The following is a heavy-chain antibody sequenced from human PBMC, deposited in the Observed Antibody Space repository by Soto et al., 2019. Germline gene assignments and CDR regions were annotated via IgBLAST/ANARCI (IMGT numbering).Heavy chain of an antibody. V-gene: IGHV4-61*01. CDR3: AREDMSGTYYFDY. Sequence: PSETLSLTCRASGASVNSETHFWSWIRQAPGKGLEWIGYVYRSGITNSNPALKSRVFVSADMARNQFSLTLDSVTPADTAVYYCAREDMSGTYYFDYWGPGIQVTVSS. D-gene: IGHD1-26*01. CDR1: GASVNSETHF. J-gene: IGHJ4*02. CDR2: VYRSGIT.